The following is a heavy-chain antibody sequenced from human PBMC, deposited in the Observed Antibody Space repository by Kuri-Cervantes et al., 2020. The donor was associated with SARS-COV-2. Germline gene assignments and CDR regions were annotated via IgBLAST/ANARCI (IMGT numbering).Heavy chain of an antibody. CDR1: GFTFSGSA. V-gene: IGHV3-73*01. Sequence: GESLKISCAASGFTFSGSAMHWVRQASGKGLEWVGRIRSKANSYATAYAASVKGRSTISRDDSKNTAYLQMNSLKTEDTAVYYCTAWAIFGAYGMDVWGQGTSVTVSS. D-gene: IGHD3-3*01. CDR3: TAWAIFGAYGMDV. CDR2: IRSKANSYAT. J-gene: IGHJ6*02.